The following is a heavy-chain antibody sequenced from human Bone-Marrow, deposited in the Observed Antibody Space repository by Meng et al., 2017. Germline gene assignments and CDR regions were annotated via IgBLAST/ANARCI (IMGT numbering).Heavy chain of an antibody. CDR2: INPNSGGT. D-gene: IGHD3-22*01. V-gene: IGHV1-2*02. J-gene: IGHJ4*02. Sequence: ASVKVSCKASGYTFTDYYMHWVRQAPGQGLEWMGWINPNSGGTNYAQKFQGRVTMTRDTSISTAYMELSRLRSDDTAVYYCARVRYYYDSSGYLDYWGQGTLVTVSS. CDR1: GYTFTDYY. CDR3: ARVRYYYDSSGYLDY.